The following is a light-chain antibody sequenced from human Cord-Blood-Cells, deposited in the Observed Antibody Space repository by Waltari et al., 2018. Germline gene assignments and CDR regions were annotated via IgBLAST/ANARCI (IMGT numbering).Light chain of an antibody. J-gene: IGKJ4*01. CDR1: QSVSSH. CDR3: QQYNNWPSLT. Sequence: EIVTTQSPATLSVSQGERATLSRRASQSVSSHLAWYQQRPGQAPRLLIYGASSGATVIPARVSGSVSGTEFTLTISSLQSEDFAVYYCQQYNNWPSLTFGGGTKVEIK. CDR2: GAS. V-gene: IGKV3-15*01.